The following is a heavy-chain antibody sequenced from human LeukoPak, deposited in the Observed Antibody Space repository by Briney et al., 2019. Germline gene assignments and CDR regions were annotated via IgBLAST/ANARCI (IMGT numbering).Heavy chain of an antibody. Sequence: ASVKVSCKASGYTFTSDYMHWVRQAPGQGLEWMGIINPSGGSTSYAQKFQGRVTMTRDTSTSTVYMELSSLRSEDTAVYYCARAQSYYDFWSGSYYFDYWGQGTLVTVSS. J-gene: IGHJ4*02. D-gene: IGHD3-3*01. CDR2: INPSGGST. CDR1: GYTFTSDY. V-gene: IGHV1-46*01. CDR3: ARAQSYYDFWSGSYYFDY.